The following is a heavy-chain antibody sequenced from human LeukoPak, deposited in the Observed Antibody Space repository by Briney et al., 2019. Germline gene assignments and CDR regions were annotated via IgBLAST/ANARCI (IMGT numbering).Heavy chain of an antibody. CDR2: ISGSAGKI. CDR3: ARDNGWSADF. J-gene: IGHJ4*02. Sequence: PPGGSLRLSCVASGFTFSNYAMSWVRQAPGKGLDWVSVISGSAGKIRYAGSVKGRFTISRDNSENTVYLQMNNLRAEDTAVYYCARDNGWSADFWGQGTLVTVSS. D-gene: IGHD2-15*01. V-gene: IGHV3-23*01. CDR1: GFTFSNYA.